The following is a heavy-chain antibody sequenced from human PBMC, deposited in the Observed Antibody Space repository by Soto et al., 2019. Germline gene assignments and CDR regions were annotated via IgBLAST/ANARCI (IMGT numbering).Heavy chain of an antibody. CDR3: ARDGAPGSSWYRGFDY. CDR2: IYSGGST. D-gene: IGHD6-13*01. CDR1: GFTVSSNY. Sequence: EVQLVESGGGLIQPGGSLRLSCAASGFTVSSNYMSWVRQAPGKGLGWVSVIYSGGSTYYADSVKGRFTISRDNSKNTLYLQMNSLRAEDTAVYYCARDGAPGSSWYRGFDYWGQGTLVTVSS. V-gene: IGHV3-53*01. J-gene: IGHJ4*02.